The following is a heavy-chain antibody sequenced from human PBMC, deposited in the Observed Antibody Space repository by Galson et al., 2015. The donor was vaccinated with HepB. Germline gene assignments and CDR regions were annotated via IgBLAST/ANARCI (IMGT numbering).Heavy chain of an antibody. V-gene: IGHV3-33*03. D-gene: IGHD1-1*01. CDR1: GFTFTRYG. Sequence: SLRLSCAASGFTFTRYGMHWVRQAPGKGLEWVAVISYDGSNKYYGESVKGRFTISRENSKNTLYLQMSSLGTEDTAVYHCAKIYNSTSEWGRGTLVTVSS. J-gene: IGHJ4*02. CDR3: AKIYNSTSE. CDR2: ISYDGSNK.